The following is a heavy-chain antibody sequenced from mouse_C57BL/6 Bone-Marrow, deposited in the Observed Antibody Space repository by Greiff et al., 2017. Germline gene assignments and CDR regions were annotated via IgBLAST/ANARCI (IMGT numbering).Heavy chain of an antibody. Sequence: VQLQQSGAELVRPGTSVKVSCKASGYAFTNYLIEWVKQRPGQGLEWIGVINPGSGGTNYNEKFKGKATLTADKSSSTAYVQLSSLTSEDSAVYFCARSGYYYGSSPVYFDYWGQGTTLTVSA. CDR2: INPGSGGT. J-gene: IGHJ2*01. D-gene: IGHD1-1*01. CDR3: ARSGYYYGSSPVYFDY. CDR1: GYAFTNYL. V-gene: IGHV1-54*01.